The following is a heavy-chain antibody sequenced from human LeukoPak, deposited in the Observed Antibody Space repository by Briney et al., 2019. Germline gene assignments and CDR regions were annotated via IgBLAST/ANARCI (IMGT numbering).Heavy chain of an antibody. CDR1: GASISTNTHY. CDR3: MRHASGEPPRY. V-gene: IGHV4-39*01. D-gene: IGHD7-27*01. J-gene: IGHJ4*02. CDR2: IHHTGTP. Sequence: SETLSLICIVSGASISTNTHYWGWVRQPPGKGLEWTASIHHTGTPYYNPSLKSRVTISVDTSKNQFSLQFSSVIAADTAVYYCMRHASGEPPRYWGQRTLVTASS.